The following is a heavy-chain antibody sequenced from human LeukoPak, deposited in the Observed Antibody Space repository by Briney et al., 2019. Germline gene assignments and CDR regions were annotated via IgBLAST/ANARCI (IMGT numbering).Heavy chain of an antibody. D-gene: IGHD2-2*01. Sequence: GGSLRLSCAASGFTFSSYEMNWVRQAPGKGLEWVSYISSSGSTIYYADSVKGRFTISRDNAKNSLYLQMNSLRAEDTAVYYCARDLTVVVPAALIGYYYYGMDVGGKGTTVTVSS. V-gene: IGHV3-48*03. CDR2: ISSSGSTI. J-gene: IGHJ6*04. CDR3: ARDLTVVVPAALIGYYYYGMDV. CDR1: GFTFSSYE.